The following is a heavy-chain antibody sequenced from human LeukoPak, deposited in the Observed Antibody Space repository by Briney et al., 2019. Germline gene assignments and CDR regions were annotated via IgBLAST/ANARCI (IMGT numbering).Heavy chain of an antibody. J-gene: IGHJ4*02. Sequence: SETLSITCAVYGGSFSGYYWSWIRQPPGKGLEWIGEINHSGSTNYNPSLKSRVTISVDTSKNQFSLKLSSVTAADAAVYYCARGGFWNPDPRDYWGQGTLVTVSS. D-gene: IGHD3-3*01. CDR2: INHSGST. CDR3: ARGGFWNPDPRDY. V-gene: IGHV4-34*01. CDR1: GGSFSGYY.